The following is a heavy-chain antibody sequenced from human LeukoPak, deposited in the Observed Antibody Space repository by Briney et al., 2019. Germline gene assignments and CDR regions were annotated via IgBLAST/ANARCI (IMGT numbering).Heavy chain of an antibody. CDR1: GYSISSSSYY. D-gene: IGHD2-2*01. CDR2: IYYSGST. CDR3: ARDPSREYFDY. Sequence: SETLSLTCTVSGYSISSSSYYWGWIRQPPGKGLEWIGSIYYSGSTYYNPSLKSRVTISVDTSKNQFSLKLSSVTAADTAVYYCARDPSREYFDYWGQGTLVTVSS. J-gene: IGHJ4*02. V-gene: IGHV4-39*07.